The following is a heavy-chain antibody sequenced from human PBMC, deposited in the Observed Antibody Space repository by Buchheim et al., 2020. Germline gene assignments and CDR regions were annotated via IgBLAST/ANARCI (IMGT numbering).Heavy chain of an antibody. J-gene: IGHJ4*02. CDR3: AKRGLSRYSGYPVDFDY. V-gene: IGHV3-23*01. CDR1: GFTFSSYA. Sequence: EVQLLESGGGLVQPGGSLRLSCAASGFTFSSYAMSWVRQAPGKGLEWVSAISGSGGSTYYADSVKGRFTISRDNSKNTLSLQMNSLRAEDTAVYYCAKRGLSRYSGYPVDFDYWGQGTL. D-gene: IGHD5-12*01. CDR2: ISGSGGST.